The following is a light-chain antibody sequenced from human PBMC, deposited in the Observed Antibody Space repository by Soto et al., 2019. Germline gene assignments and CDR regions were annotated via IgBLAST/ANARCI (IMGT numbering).Light chain of an antibody. CDR3: KQYSSSPAIT. CDR1: ESIIDY. J-gene: IGKJ5*01. V-gene: IGKV3-20*01. CDR2: GAS. Sequence: EIVLTQSPGILSLSPGARATLSCRASESIIDYLAWYQQRPGQAPRLLVHGASTRAAGIPDRFRGTGSGTDYTLTINRLEPEDFAGYCCKQYSSSPAITCGQGTRLE.